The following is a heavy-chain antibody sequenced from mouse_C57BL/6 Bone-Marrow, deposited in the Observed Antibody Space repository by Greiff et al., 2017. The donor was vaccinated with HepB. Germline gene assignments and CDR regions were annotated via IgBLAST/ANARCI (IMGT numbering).Heavy chain of an antibody. J-gene: IGHJ1*03. D-gene: IGHD1-1*01. CDR2: IDPEDGDT. V-gene: IGHV14-1*01. CDR3: TTTPYYYGSSYWYFDV. Sequence: DVKLVESGAELVRPGASVKLSCTASGFNIKDYYMHWVKQRPEQGLEWIGRIDPEDGDTEYAPKFQGKATMTADTSSNTAYLQLSSLTSEDTAVYYCTTTPYYYGSSYWYFDVWGTGTTVTVSS. CDR1: GFNIKDYY.